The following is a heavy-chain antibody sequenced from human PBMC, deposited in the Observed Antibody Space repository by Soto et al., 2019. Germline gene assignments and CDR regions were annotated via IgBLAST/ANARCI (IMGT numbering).Heavy chain of an antibody. CDR1: GYTFTGYY. CDR3: ARGRLVRGVKRLDWFDP. J-gene: IGHJ5*02. D-gene: IGHD3-10*01. CDR2: INPNSGNT. V-gene: IGHV1-2*02. Sequence: QAQLVQSGAEVKKPGASVKVSCKASGYTFTGYYMHWVRQAPGQGLEWMGWINPNSGNTNYAQKFQGRVTLTRDTSISTAYMELSRLRYDDTAVHYCARGRLVRGVKRLDWFDPWGQGTLVTVSS.